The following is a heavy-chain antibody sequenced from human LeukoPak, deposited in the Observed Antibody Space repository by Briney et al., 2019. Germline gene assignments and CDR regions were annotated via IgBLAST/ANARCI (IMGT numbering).Heavy chain of an antibody. CDR1: GDSFSGYY. CDR3: ARGPYSYDSSGAFDI. J-gene: IGHJ3*02. V-gene: IGHV4-34*01. Sequence: PSETLSLTCAVYGDSFSGYYWSWIRQPPGKGLEWIGEINHSGSTNYNPSLKSRVTISVDTSKNQFSLKLSSVTAADTAVYYCARGPYSYDSSGAFDIWGQGTMVTVSS. CDR2: INHSGST. D-gene: IGHD3-22*01.